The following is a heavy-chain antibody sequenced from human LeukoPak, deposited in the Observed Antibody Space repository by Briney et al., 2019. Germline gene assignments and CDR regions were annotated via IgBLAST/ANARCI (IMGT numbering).Heavy chain of an antibody. Sequence: GGSLRLSCAASGFTFGSYAMHWVRQAPGKGLEWVAVISYDGSNKYYADSVKGRFTISRDNSKNTLYLQMNSLRAEDTAVYYCARLLRERWELRNEPFDYWGQGTLVTVSS. D-gene: IGHD1-26*01. CDR1: GFTFGSYA. CDR2: ISYDGSNK. CDR3: ARLLRERWELRNEPFDY. V-gene: IGHV3-30-3*01. J-gene: IGHJ4*02.